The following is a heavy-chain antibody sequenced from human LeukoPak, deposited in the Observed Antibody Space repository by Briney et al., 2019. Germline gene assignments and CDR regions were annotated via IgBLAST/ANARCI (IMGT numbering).Heavy chain of an antibody. CDR2: ISGSGDYT. D-gene: IGHD1-26*01. Sequence: GGSLRLSCAASGFTFSDYAMSWVRQPPGKGLEWVSTISGSGDYTYYTDSVRGRFTISRDNSKNTLYLQMNSLRVEDTAVYYCATTLRSGSYYFDSWGQGTLVTVSS. V-gene: IGHV3-23*01. J-gene: IGHJ4*02. CDR1: GFTFSDYA. CDR3: ATTLRSGSYYFDS.